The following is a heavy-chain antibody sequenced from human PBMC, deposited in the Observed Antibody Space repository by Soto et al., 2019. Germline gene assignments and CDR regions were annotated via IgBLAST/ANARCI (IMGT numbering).Heavy chain of an antibody. J-gene: IGHJ5*02. CDR2: IYPSDSDT. V-gene: IGHV5-51*01. CDR1: GYSFSTSW. CDR3: ATLAEYYDFWSGYYGA. Sequence: GESLKISCKGSGYSFSTSWIGWVRQMSGKGLEWMGTIYPSDSDTRYSPSFQGQVIISADKSTSTAYLQWRSLKASDTAMYYCATLAEYYDFWSGYYGACGQGTLVTVS. D-gene: IGHD3-3*01.